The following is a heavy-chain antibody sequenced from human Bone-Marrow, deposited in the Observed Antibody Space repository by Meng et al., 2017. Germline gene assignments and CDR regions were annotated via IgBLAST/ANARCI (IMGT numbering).Heavy chain of an antibody. J-gene: IGHJ4*02. CDR1: GGSFSGYD. CDR3: ARGRRIVGATFRLFDY. CDR2: INHSGSS. Sequence: HVQRPPVRAGLLKPLGTLSLTCAVSGGSFSGYDWTWIRQPPGKGLEWIGEINHSGSSNYNPSLKSRVTLSADTPERQFSLKLSSVTAADTAVYYCARGRRIVGATFRLFDYWGQGTLVTVSS. V-gene: IGHV4-34*01. D-gene: IGHD1-26*01.